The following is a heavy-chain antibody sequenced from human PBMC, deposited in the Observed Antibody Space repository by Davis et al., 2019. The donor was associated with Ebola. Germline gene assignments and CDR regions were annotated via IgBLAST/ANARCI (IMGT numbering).Heavy chain of an antibody. CDR2: ISSSGRDI. D-gene: IGHD3-16*01. J-gene: IGHJ4*02. CDR3: ARYRLGGTLRPSLEF. CDR1: GFSISSYS. V-gene: IGHV3-21*04. Sequence: GESLKISCAASGFSISSYSMNWVRQAPGKGLEWVSSISSSGRDIQYTDSMKGRFAVSRDNAKNSLYLQMNSLRSEDTAVYYCARYRLGGTLRPSLEFWGQGSLVTVSS.